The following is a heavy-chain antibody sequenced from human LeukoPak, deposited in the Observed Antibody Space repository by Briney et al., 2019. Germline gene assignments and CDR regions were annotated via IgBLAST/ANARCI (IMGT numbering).Heavy chain of an antibody. CDR2: INHSGST. V-gene: IGHV4-34*01. CDR1: GGSFSGYY. CDR3: ARGRSGSSSWADFDY. Sequence: SETLSLTCAVSGGSFSGYYWSWIRQPPGKGLEWIGEINHSGSTNYNPSLKSRVTISVDTSKNQFSLKLSSVTAADTAVYYCARGRSGSSSWADFDYWGQGTLVTVSS. D-gene: IGHD6-13*01. J-gene: IGHJ4*02.